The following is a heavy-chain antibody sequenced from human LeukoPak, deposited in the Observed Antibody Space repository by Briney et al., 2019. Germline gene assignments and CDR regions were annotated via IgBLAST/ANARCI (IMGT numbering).Heavy chain of an antibody. CDR2: VNESGGT. CDR3: ARVTGYMIEDYFDY. V-gene: IGHV4-34*01. D-gene: IGHD3-9*01. Sequence: SETLSLTCAVYIDSFSNYHWNWIRQTPAKGLEWIGEVNESGGTNISPSLRSRVILSVDTSKNQFSLKLISVTVADTAVYYCARVTGYMIEDYFDYWGQGILVTVSS. CDR1: IDSFSNYH. J-gene: IGHJ4*02.